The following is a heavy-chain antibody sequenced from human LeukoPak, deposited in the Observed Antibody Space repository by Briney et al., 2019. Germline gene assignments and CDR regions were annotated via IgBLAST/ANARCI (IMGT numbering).Heavy chain of an antibody. CDR1: GFTFTSSA. J-gene: IGHJ5*02. CDR3: AAVHYDILPGYYPDDRPIVYQFDP. Sequence: SVKVSCKASGFTFTSSAMQWVRQARGQRLEWIGWIVVGSGNTNYAQKFQERVTITRDMSTSTAYMELSSLRSEDTAVYYCAAVHYDILPGYYPDDRPIVYQFDPWGQGTLVTVSS. CDR2: IVVGSGNT. D-gene: IGHD3-9*01. V-gene: IGHV1-58*02.